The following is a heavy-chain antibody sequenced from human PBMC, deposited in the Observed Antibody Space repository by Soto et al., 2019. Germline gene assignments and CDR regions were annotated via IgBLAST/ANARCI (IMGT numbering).Heavy chain of an antibody. V-gene: IGHV4-30-4*01. CDR3: ARYSYGWGDGMDV. Sequence: LSLTFTVSGGSISSGDYYWSWIRHPPGKGLEWIGYIYYSGSTYYNPSLKSRVTISVDTSKNQFSLKLSSVTAADTAVYYCARYSYGWGDGMDVWGQGTTVTVSS. CDR1: GGSISSGDYY. D-gene: IGHD5-18*01. CDR2: IYYSGST. J-gene: IGHJ6*02.